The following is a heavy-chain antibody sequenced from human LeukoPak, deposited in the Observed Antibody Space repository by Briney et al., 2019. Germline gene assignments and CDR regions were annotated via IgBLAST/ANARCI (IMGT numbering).Heavy chain of an antibody. CDR1: GGSFSGYY. Sequence: PSETLSLTCAAYGGSFSGYYWSWIRQPPGKGLEWIGEINHSGSTNYNPSLKSRVTISVDTSKNQFSLKLSSVTAADTAVYYCARGLVVPAAIRIWGQGTLVTVSS. V-gene: IGHV4-34*01. J-gene: IGHJ4*02. CDR3: ARGLVVPAAIRI. CDR2: INHSGST. D-gene: IGHD2-2*02.